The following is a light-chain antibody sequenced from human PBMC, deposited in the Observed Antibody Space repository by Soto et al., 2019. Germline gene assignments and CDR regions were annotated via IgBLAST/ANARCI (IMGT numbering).Light chain of an antibody. J-gene: IGKJ5*01. CDR1: QSVSSN. CDR3: QQYGSSST. V-gene: IGKV3-20*01. CDR2: GAS. Sequence: EIVMTKSRATLSVSAGERATLSCRASQSVSSNLAWYKQKPGPAPRLLIYGASSRPTGIPVRFSGSGSGTDFTLTIRRLEPEDFAVYYCQQYGSSSTFGQGTKLDIK.